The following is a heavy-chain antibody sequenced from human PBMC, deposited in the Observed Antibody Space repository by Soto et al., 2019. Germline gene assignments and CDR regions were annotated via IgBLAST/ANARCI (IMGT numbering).Heavy chain of an antibody. CDR1: GGTFSSYA. Sequence: QVQLVQSGAEVKKPGSSVKVSCKASGGTFSSYAISWVRQAPGQGLEWMGGIIPIFGTANYAQKFQGRVTITADESTSTAYMELSSLRSEDTAVYYCAREEGLLSHHYYYGMDVWGQGTTVTVSS. CDR2: IIPIFGTA. J-gene: IGHJ6*02. D-gene: IGHD2-2*01. CDR3: AREEGLLSHHYYYGMDV. V-gene: IGHV1-69*01.